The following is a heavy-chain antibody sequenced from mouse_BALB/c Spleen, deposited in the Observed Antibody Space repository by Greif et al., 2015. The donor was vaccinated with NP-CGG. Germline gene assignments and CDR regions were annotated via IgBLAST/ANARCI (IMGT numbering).Heavy chain of an antibody. J-gene: IGHJ4*01. V-gene: IGHV5-12-2*01. CDR2: ISNGGGST. CDR3: ARGFTTVVAYYAMDY. CDR1: GFTFRSYT. D-gene: IGHD1-1*01. Sequence: EVKLMESGGGLVQPGGSLKLSCAASGFTFRSYTMSWVRQTPEKRLEWVAYISNGGGSTYYPDTVKGRFTISRDNAKNTLYLQMSSLKSEDTAMYYCARGFTTVVAYYAMDYWGQGTSVTVSS.